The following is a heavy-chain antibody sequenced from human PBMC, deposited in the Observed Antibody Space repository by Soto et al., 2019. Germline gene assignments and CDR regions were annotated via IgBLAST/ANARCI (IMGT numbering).Heavy chain of an antibody. CDR1: GDPISSGGNY. CDR3: AREATTIFGVVKVSGNWFDS. J-gene: IGHJ5*01. Sequence: SETLSLTCTVSGDPISSGGNYWSWIRQRPGEGLEWIGFIYHSGTTQYNPSLKSRVTLSVDTSKNQFSLKLTSVTAADTALYYCAREATTIFGVVKVSGNWFDSWGQGTLVTVSS. CDR2: IYHSGTT. D-gene: IGHD3-3*01. V-gene: IGHV4-31*03.